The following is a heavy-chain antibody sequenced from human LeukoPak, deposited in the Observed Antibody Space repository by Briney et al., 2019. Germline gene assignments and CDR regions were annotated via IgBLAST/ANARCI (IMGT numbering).Heavy chain of an antibody. D-gene: IGHD2-2*01. J-gene: IGHJ4*02. V-gene: IGHV1-2*02. CDR3: ASSIVYCSSTSCYFN. CDR1: GYTFTGYF. CDR2: INPNSGGT. Sequence: ASVKVSCKASGYTFTGYFMHWVRQAPGQGLEWMGWINPNSGGTNYAQKFQGRVTMTRDTSISTAYMELSRLRSDDTAVYYCASSIVYCSSTSCYFNWGQGTLITVSS.